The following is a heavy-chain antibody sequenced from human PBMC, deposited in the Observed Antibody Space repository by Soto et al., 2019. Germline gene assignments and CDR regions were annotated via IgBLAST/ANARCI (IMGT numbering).Heavy chain of an antibody. CDR2: VGGSGGNT. CDR3: AKACSYDNSGFFDY. Sequence: EVQLLESGGDLVQLGGSLRLSCAASGFTFSSYAMRWVRQAPGKGLEWVSTVGGSGGNTYYAASVRGRFTISRDNSKNTLTLQMNSLRAEDTAIYYCAKACSYDNSGFFDYWGRGTLVSVSS. J-gene: IGHJ4*02. D-gene: IGHD3-22*01. CDR1: GFTFSSYA. V-gene: IGHV3-23*01.